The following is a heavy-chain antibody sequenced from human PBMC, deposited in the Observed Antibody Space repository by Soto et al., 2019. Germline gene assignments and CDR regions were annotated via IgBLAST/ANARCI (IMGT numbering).Heavy chain of an antibody. Sequence: QVQLVQSGAEVKKPGSSVKVSCKASGGTFSSYAISWVRQAPGQGLEWMGGIIPIFGTANYAQKFQGRVTITADESTSTAYMELSSLRAEDTAVYYCARAERGYCSSTSCYSHYYYYGMDVWGQGTTVTVSS. CDR2: IIPIFGTA. D-gene: IGHD2-2*01. V-gene: IGHV1-69*01. CDR1: GGTFSSYA. J-gene: IGHJ6*02. CDR3: ARAERGYCSSTSCYSHYYYYGMDV.